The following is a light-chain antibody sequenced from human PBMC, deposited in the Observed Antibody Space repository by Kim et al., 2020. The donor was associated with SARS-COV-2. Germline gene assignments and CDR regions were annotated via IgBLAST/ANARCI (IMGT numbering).Light chain of an antibody. V-gene: IGLV2-11*01. J-gene: IGLJ1*01. CDR3: CSYAGSYTYV. Sequence: GHSPTLSCQGPRSDVGGYIYVSWYQQHPGKAPNLMIYDVSKRPSGVPDRFSGSKSGNTASLTISGLQAEDEADYYCCSYAGSYTYVFGTGTKVTVL. CDR1: RSDVGGYIY. CDR2: DVS.